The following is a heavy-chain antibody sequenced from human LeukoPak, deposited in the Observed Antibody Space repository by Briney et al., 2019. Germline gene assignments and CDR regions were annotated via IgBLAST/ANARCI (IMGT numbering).Heavy chain of an antibody. CDR1: GFTFSSYW. Sequence: QPGGSLLLSCAASGFTFSSYWMSWVRQAPGKCLDWVANIKQDVSNKNYLASVKRRFTISRDNAKNSLYLQMNSLRVEDTAVYYCARFISLGGWGQGAPVTVSS. CDR2: IKQDVSNK. V-gene: IGHV3-7*01. CDR3: ARFISLGG. D-gene: IGHD3-10*01. J-gene: IGHJ4*02.